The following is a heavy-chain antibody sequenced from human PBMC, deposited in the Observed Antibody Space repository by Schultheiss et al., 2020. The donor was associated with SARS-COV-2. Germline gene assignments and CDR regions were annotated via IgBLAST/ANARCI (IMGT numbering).Heavy chain of an antibody. Sequence: SQTLSLTCAVYGGSFSGYYWSWIRQPPGKGLEWIGEINHSGSTNYNPSLKSRVTISVDTSKNQFSLKLSSVTAADTAVYYCASGLPPFGYGSGHEGAFDIWGQGTMVTVSS. CDR1: GGSFSGYY. CDR3: ASGLPPFGYGSGHEGAFDI. D-gene: IGHD3-10*01. V-gene: IGHV4-34*01. CDR2: INHSGST. J-gene: IGHJ3*02.